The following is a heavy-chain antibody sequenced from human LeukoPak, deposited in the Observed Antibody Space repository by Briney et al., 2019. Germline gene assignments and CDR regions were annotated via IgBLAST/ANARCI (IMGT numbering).Heavy chain of an antibody. V-gene: IGHV3-74*01. Sequence: GGSLRLSCVDSGFTFSTYWMHWVRQAPGKGLVWVSCINSDGSKTIYADSVKGRFTISRDNAKKTLYLQMNSLRAEDTAVYYCVAGDWGARDSFDLWGRGTMVTVSS. J-gene: IGHJ3*01. D-gene: IGHD2-21*02. CDR2: INSDGSKT. CDR3: VAGDWGARDSFDL. CDR1: GFTFSTYW.